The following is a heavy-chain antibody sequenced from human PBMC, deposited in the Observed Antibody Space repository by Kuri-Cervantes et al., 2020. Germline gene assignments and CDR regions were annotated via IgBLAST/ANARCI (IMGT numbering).Heavy chain of an antibody. D-gene: IGHD6-19*01. CDR3: ARRNRQWLVPFDY. CDR2: VHASGST. CDR1: GGTVMSSVW. J-gene: IGHJ4*02. Sequence: GSLRLSCTVSGGTVMSSVWWSWVRQPPGKGLEWIGEVHASGSTKYNPSLESRVTISVDTSKNQFSLKLSSVTAADTAVYYCARRNRQWLVPFDYWGQGTLVTVSS. V-gene: IGHV4-4*02.